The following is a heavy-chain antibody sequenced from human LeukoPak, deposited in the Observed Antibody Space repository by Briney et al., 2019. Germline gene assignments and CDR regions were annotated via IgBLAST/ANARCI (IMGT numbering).Heavy chain of an antibody. CDR3: ARGGSGYYDSSGYIGY. V-gene: IGHV4-30-4*01. J-gene: IGHJ4*02. CDR2: IYYSGST. CDR1: GGSISSGDYY. D-gene: IGHD3-22*01. Sequence: SETLSLTCTVSGGSISSGDYYWSWIRQPPGKGLEWIGYIYYSGSTYYNPSLKSRVTISVDTSKNQFSLKLSSVTAADTAVYNCARGGSGYYDSSGYIGYWGQGTLVTVSS.